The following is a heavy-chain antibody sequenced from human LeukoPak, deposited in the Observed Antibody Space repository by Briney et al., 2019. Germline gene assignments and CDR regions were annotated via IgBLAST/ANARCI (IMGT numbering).Heavy chain of an antibody. Sequence: GASVKVSCKASGYTFTAYYIHWVRQAPGQGLEWMGWISAYNGNTNYAQKLQGRVTMTTDTSTSTAYMELRSLRSDDTAVYYCARDYYDSSFDYWGQGTLVTVSS. J-gene: IGHJ4*02. CDR2: ISAYNGNT. CDR3: ARDYYDSSFDY. CDR1: GYTFTAYY. V-gene: IGHV1-18*04. D-gene: IGHD3-22*01.